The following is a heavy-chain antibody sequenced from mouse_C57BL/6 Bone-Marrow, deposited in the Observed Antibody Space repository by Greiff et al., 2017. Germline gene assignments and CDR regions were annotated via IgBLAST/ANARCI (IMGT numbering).Heavy chain of an antibody. CDR2: IRNKADGYTT. J-gene: IGHJ4*01. V-gene: IGHV7-3*01. CDR3: ARYTSYAFYAMDY. CDR1: GFTFTDYY. D-gene: IGHD6-5*01. Sequence: EVKLVESGGGLVQPGGSLSLSCAASGFTFTDYYMSWVRQPPGKALGWLGFIRNKADGYTTEYSASVKGRFTISRDNSQSILYLQMYALRAEDSATYYCARYTSYAFYAMDYWGQGTSVTVSS.